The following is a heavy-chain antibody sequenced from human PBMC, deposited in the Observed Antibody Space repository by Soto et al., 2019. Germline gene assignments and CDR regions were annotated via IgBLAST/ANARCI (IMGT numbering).Heavy chain of an antibody. Sequence: QVQLQESGPGLVRPSGALSVTCAVSGDSISRSHWCSWVRQSPGKGLEWIGEISHSGITNYNPSLKSRVTISGDKSKNQLSLKLTSGTAADTAVYYCARVRYDRSGFDHWGQGTVVSVSS. D-gene: IGHD3-22*01. V-gene: IGHV4-4*02. CDR2: ISHSGIT. CDR3: ARVRYDRSGFDH. CDR1: GDSISRSHW. J-gene: IGHJ4*02.